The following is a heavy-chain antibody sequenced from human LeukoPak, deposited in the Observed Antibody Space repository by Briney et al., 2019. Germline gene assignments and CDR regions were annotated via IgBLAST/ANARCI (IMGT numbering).Heavy chain of an antibody. V-gene: IGHV3-23*01. Sequence: GGSLRLSCAASGFTFSSYGMSWVRQAPGKGLEWVSAIGGSGTTTYYADSVKGRFTISRDNSKNTLYLQMNSLRTEDTAVYYCSKLLGPTEYWGQGTLVTVSS. CDR1: GFTFSSYG. J-gene: IGHJ4*02. CDR3: SKLLGPTEY. CDR2: IGGSGTTT. D-gene: IGHD1-26*01.